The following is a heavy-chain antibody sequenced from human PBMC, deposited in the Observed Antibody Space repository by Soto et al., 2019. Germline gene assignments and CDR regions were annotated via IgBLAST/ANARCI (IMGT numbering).Heavy chain of an antibody. J-gene: IGHJ6*02. Sequence: PGGSLRLSCAASGFTFSSYWMHWVRQAPGKGLVWVSRINSDGSSTSYADSVKGRFTISRDNAKNTLYLQMNSLRAEDTAVYYCASFDGETTAYYYYYGMDVWGQGTTVTVSS. CDR2: INSDGSST. D-gene: IGHD4-4*01. CDR1: GFTFSSYW. V-gene: IGHV3-74*01. CDR3: ASFDGETTAYYYYYGMDV.